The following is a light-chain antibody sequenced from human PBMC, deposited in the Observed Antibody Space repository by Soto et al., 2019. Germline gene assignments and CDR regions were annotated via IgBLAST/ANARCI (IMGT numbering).Light chain of an antibody. CDR2: GAS. J-gene: IGKJ4*01. CDR1: QTVSSTD. Sequence: EIVLTQSPRTLSLSPGDRATLSCTASQTVSSTDLAWYQQRAGQAPRLLIFGASSRATGIPDRFSGSGSGTDFTLTISRLEPEDFAVYYCQQYVSSRLIFGGGTKVEIK. V-gene: IGKV3-20*01. CDR3: QQYVSSRLI.